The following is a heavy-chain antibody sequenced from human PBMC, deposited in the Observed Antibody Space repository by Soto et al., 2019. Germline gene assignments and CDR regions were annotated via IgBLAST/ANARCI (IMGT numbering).Heavy chain of an antibody. CDR1: WFSLRNSGKC. D-gene: IGHD3-9*01. CDR3: ARTHYDTLTGYYTVFDY. Sequence: LVEPPQTPPPTCPLSWFSLRNSGKCVSWVRQPPGKALEWLALIDWDDDKYYSTSLKTRLTISKDTSKNQVVLTMTNMDPVDTATYYCARTHYDTLTGYYTVFDYWGQGTLVTVSS. J-gene: IGHJ4*02. CDR2: IDWDDDK. V-gene: IGHV2-70*18.